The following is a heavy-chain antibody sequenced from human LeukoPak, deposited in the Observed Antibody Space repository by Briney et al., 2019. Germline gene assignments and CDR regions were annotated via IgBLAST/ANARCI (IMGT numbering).Heavy chain of an antibody. V-gene: IGHV3-7*01. CDR3: ASYSSSWHDAFDI. D-gene: IGHD6-13*01. CDR2: IKQDGSEK. J-gene: IGHJ3*02. CDR1: GFTFSSYW. Sequence: GGSLRLSCAASGFTFSSYWMSRVRQAPGKGLEWVANIKQDGSEKYYVDSVKGRFTISRDNAKNSLYLQMNSLRAEDTAVYYCASYSSSWHDAFDIWGQGTMVTVSS.